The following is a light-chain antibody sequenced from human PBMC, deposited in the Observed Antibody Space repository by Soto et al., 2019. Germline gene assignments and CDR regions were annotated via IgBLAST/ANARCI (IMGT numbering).Light chain of an antibody. CDR2: EVT. CDR3: SSYAGSSNV. Sequence: QSALTQPASVSGSPGQSITISCTGASSDFGNFNYVSWYQQHPGKVPKLIIYEVTSRPSGVSNRFSGSKSGNTASLTVSGLQAEDEADYYCSSYAGSSNVFGTGTKLTVL. V-gene: IGLV2-14*01. J-gene: IGLJ1*01. CDR1: SSDFGNFNY.